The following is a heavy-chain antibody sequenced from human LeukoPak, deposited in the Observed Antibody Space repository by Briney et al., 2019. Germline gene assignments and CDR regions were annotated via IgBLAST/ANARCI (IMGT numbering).Heavy chain of an antibody. V-gene: IGHV5-51*01. D-gene: IGHD6-19*01. CDR1: GYPFNNYW. CDR3: AKLSTGWSFDF. J-gene: IGHJ4*02. Sequence: GESLTISCKGSGYPFNNYWIGWVRQMPGKGLEWMGTIYPDDPDVRYSPSFQGQVTMSADKSITTAYLQWSSLKASDTARYYCAKLSTGWSFDFWGLGTLVTVSS. CDR2: IYPDDPDV.